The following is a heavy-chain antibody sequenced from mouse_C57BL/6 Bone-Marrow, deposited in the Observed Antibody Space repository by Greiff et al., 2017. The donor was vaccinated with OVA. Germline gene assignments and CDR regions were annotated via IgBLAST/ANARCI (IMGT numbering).Heavy chain of an antibody. CDR3: TRWGLYYFDY. J-gene: IGHJ2*01. CDR2: IDPETGGT. Sequence: VKLQESGAELVRPGASVTLSCKASGYTFTDYEMHWVKQTPVHGLEWIGAIDPETGGTAYNQKFKGKAILTADKSSSTAYMELRSLTSEDSAVYYCTRWGLYYFDYWGQGTTLTVSS. V-gene: IGHV1-15*01. CDR1: GYTFTDYE.